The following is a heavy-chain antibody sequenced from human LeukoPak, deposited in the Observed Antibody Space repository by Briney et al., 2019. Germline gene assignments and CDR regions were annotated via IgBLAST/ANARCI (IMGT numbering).Heavy chain of an antibody. CDR2: SDCNSGDT. CDR1: VYTVTYYF. J-gene: IGHJ5*01. CDR3: ARDLAPSGSWWLDS. V-gene: IGHV1-2*06. D-gene: IGHD6-13*01. Sequence: SVNLSFKSTVYTVTYYFIHWVRQPPGQEQDRMGRSDCNSGDTNFAQKFQGRVTITRDTSTRTASLDLFTLMSADTATYYCARDLAPSGSWWLDSWGQGTLVVVSS.